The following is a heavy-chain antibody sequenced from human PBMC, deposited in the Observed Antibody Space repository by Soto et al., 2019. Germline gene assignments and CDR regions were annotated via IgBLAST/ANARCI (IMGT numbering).Heavy chain of an antibody. CDR2: IIPILGIA. V-gene: IGHV1-69*02. J-gene: IGHJ4*02. CDR3: ARVLGIQLWLTASFDY. CDR1: GGTFSSYT. Sequence: SVKVSCKASGGTFSSYTISWVRQAPGQGLEWMGRIIPILGIANYAQKFQGRVTITADKSTSTAYMELSSLRSEDTAVYYCARVLGIQLWLTASFDYWGQGTLVTVSS. D-gene: IGHD5-18*01.